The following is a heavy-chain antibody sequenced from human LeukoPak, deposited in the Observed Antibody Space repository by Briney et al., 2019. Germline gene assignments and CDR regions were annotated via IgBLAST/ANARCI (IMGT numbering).Heavy chain of an antibody. D-gene: IGHD7-27*01. Sequence: GGSLRLSCAVSGFTFDDYAMHWVRQAPGKGLEWVSAISGGADLIYYADSVKGRFIISRDNSKNTLSLQMNSLRAEDTAVYYCAKATGDGGTFHYWGQGTLVTVSS. CDR2: ISGGADLI. CDR1: GFTFDDYA. CDR3: AKATGDGGTFHY. V-gene: IGHV3-23*01. J-gene: IGHJ4*02.